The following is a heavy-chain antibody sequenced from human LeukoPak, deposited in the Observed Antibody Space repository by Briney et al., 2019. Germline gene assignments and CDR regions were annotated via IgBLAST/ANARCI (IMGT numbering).Heavy chain of an antibody. J-gene: IGHJ3*02. CDR2: FDPEDGET. Sequence: ASVKVSCKVSGYTLTELSMHWVRQAPGKGLEWMGGFDPEDGETIYAQKFQGRVTMTEDTSTDTAYMELSSLRSEDTAMYYCASPVDYGESRAFDIWGQGTMVTVSS. CDR3: ASPVDYGESRAFDI. V-gene: IGHV1-24*01. D-gene: IGHD4-17*01. CDR1: GYTLTELS.